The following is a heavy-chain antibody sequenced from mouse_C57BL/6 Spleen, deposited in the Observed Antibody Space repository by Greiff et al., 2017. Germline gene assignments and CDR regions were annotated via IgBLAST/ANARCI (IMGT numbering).Heavy chain of an antibody. V-gene: IGHV1-52*01. J-gene: IGHJ1*03. CDR3: ATHYGNSLYWYFDV. D-gene: IGHD2-1*01. CDR1: GYTFTSYW. Sequence: QVQLQQPGAELVRPGSSVKLSCKASGYTFTSYWMHWVKQRPIQGLEWIGNIDPSDSETHYNQKFKDKATLTVDKSSSTAYMQLSSLTSEDSAVYYCATHYGNSLYWYFDVWGTGTTVTVSS. CDR2: IDPSDSET.